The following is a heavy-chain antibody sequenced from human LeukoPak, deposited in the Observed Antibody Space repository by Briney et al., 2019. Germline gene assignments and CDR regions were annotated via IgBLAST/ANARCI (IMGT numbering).Heavy chain of an antibody. Sequence: PGGSLRLSCAASGFTFSSYWMHWVRQAAGKGLVWVSAINNGGSTTAYADSVKGRFTISRDNAKNTLYLQMNSLRAEDTAVYYCARRAPTRYFDYWGQGTLVTVSS. CDR3: ARRAPTRYFDY. CDR2: INNGGSTT. J-gene: IGHJ4*02. CDR1: GFTFSSYW. D-gene: IGHD5-24*01. V-gene: IGHV3-74*01.